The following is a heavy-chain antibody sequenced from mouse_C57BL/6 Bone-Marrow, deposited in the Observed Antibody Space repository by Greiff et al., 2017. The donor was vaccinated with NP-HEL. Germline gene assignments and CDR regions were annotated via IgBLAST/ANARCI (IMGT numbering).Heavy chain of an antibody. Sequence: VQLQQSGAELVRPGTSVKVSCKASGYAFTNYLIEWVKQRPGQGLEWIGVINPGSGGTNYNEKFKGKATLTADKSSSTAYMQLSSLTSEDSAVYFCARSDYYGSSYWWYFDVWGTGTTVTVSS. D-gene: IGHD1-1*01. J-gene: IGHJ1*03. CDR3: ARSDYYGSSYWWYFDV. V-gene: IGHV1-54*01. CDR2: INPGSGGT. CDR1: GYAFTNYL.